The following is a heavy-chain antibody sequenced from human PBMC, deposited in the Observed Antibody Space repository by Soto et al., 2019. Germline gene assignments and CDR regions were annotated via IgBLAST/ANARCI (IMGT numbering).Heavy chain of an antibody. CDR3: AIGLSWHYSYGPPFDY. D-gene: IGHD5-18*01. J-gene: IGHJ4*02. CDR1: GFTFSSYG. Sequence: QVQLVESGGGVVQPGRSLRLSCAASGFTFSSYGMHWVRQAPGKGLEWVAVISYDGSNKYYADSVKGRFTISRDNSKNTLYLKMNSLRAEDTAVYYCAIGLSWHYSYGPPFDYWGQGPLVPVSS. CDR2: ISYDGSNK. V-gene: IGHV3-30*03.